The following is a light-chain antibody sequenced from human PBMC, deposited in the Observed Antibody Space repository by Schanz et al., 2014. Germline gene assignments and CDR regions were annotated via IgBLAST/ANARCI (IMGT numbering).Light chain of an antibody. V-gene: IGLV2-18*02. J-gene: IGLJ3*02. CDR2: QVN. Sequence: QSALTQPASVSASPGQSITISCTGTSSDVGRYNRVSWFQQPPGTAPKLMIFQVNSRPSGVPDRFSGSKSGNTASLTVSGLQAEDEADYYCQSYDSSLWVFGGGTKLTVL. CDR1: SSDVGRYNR. CDR3: QSYDSSLWV.